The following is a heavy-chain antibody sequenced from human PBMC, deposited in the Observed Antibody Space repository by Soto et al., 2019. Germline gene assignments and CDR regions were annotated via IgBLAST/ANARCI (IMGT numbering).Heavy chain of an antibody. CDR2: INYNGVGT. CDR1: GFTFSDYA. Sequence: GGSLRLSCTGSGFTFSDYAMSWVRQAPGKGLEWVSSINYNGVGTYYADSVKGRFTISRDNSKHTLLLPMNSLRADDAAVYYCAASERYHNAAYWGQGTLVTVSS. V-gene: IGHV3-23*01. J-gene: IGHJ4*02. CDR3: AASERYHNAAY. D-gene: IGHD3-10*01.